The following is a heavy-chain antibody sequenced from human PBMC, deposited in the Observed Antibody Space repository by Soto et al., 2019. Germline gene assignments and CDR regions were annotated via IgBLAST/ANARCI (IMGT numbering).Heavy chain of an antibody. CDR1: CGSISSYY. Sequence: SETLSLTCTVSCGSISSYYWSWIRQPPGKGLEWIGYIYYSGSTNYNPSLKSRATISVDTSKNQFSLKLSSVTAADTAVYYCARGLRYFDWLFEHDAFDIWGQGTMVTVSS. D-gene: IGHD3-9*01. V-gene: IGHV4-59*01. CDR2: IYYSGST. J-gene: IGHJ3*02. CDR3: ARGLRYFDWLFEHDAFDI.